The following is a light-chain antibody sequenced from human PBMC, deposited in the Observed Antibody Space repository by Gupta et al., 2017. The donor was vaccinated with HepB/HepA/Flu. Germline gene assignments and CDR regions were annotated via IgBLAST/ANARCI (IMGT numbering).Light chain of an antibody. Sequence: EIVMTQSPATLSVSPGERVTLSCRASQSISDNLAWYQQRPGQAPRLIVYGASMRAPGIPARFTGSGYGTEFTLSIESLQSEDFGVYFCQKYKNWPPLTFGGGTKVEIK. V-gene: IGKV3-15*01. CDR3: QKYKNWPPLT. J-gene: IGKJ4*01. CDR2: GAS. CDR1: QSISDN.